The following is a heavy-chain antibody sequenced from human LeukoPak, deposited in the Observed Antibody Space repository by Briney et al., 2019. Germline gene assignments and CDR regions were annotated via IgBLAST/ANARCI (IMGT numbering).Heavy chain of an antibody. Sequence: GGSLRLSCAASGFTFSSYGMHWVRQAPGKGLEWVAVISYDGSNKYYADSVKGRFTISRDNSKNTLYLQMNSLRAEDTAVYYCARERVGWKFEARDAFDIWGQGTMVTVSS. CDR3: ARERVGWKFEARDAFDI. CDR1: GFTFSSYG. J-gene: IGHJ3*02. V-gene: IGHV3-30*03. CDR2: ISYDGSNK. D-gene: IGHD1-1*01.